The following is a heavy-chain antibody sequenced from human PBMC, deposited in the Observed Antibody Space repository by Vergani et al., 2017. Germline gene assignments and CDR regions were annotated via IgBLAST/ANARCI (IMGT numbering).Heavy chain of an antibody. CDR2: IKSDGRT. CDR1: GFRVTTYY. Sequence: VELLESGGGLAQPGGSLRVSCSASGFRVTTYYMSWVRQAPGKGLEWVSVIKSDGRTSYAESVRGRFTISRDTSRNAVYLQMTILRVEDTGVYYCTGSECGGTTCYGHYFDLWGHGILVTVSS. CDR3: TGSECGGTTCYGHYFDL. V-gene: IGHV3-66*02. J-gene: IGHJ4*01. D-gene: IGHD2-21*01.